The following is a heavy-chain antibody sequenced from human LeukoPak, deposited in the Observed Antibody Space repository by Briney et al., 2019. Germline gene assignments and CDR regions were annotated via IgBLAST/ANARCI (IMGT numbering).Heavy chain of an antibody. V-gene: IGHV1-2*02. J-gene: IGHJ5*02. CDR2: INPNSGGT. Sequence: ASVKVSCKASGYTFTGYYMHWVRQAPGQGLVWMGWINPNSGGTNYAQKFQGRVTMTRDTSISTAYMELSRLRSDDTAVYYCARDGPTYYDFWSGYYNWFDPWGQGTLVTVSS. CDR3: ARDGPTYYDFWSGYYNWFDP. D-gene: IGHD3-3*01. CDR1: GYTFTGYY.